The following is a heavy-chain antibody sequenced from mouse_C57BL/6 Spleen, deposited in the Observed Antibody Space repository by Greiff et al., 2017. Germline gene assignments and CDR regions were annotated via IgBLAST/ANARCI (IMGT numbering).Heavy chain of an antibody. CDR2: ISDGGSSI. CDR3: ARDRLSDWFAD. Sequence: EVQLVESGGGLVKPGGSLKLSCAASGFTFSSYAMSWVRQTPEKRLAWVATISDGGSSIYYPDTVKGRFTISRDNAKKNLYLQMSHLETEDTAMYDCARDRLSDWFADWGEGTLVTGSA. D-gene: IGHD2-14*01. CDR1: GFTFSSYA. V-gene: IGHV5-4*01. J-gene: IGHJ3*01.